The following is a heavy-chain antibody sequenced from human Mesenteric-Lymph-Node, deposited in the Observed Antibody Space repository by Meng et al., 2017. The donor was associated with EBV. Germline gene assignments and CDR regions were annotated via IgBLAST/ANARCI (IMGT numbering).Heavy chain of an antibody. J-gene: IGHJ5*02. CDR1: GGSVSSTSSD. V-gene: IGHV4-61*01. CDR2: VYYSGST. Sequence: VHLPESGRGAVKHSENLSTTSTVSGGSVSSTSSDCCWIRQPPGKRLECVGYVYYSGSTNYNPSLKSRVTISVETSKNQFSLNLYSVTAADTAVYYGARENPARGNWFDPWGQGALVTVSS. CDR3: ARENPARGNWFDP. D-gene: IGHD3-10*01.